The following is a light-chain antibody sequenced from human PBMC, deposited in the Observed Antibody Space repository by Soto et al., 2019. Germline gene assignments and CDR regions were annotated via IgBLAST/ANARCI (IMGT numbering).Light chain of an antibody. J-gene: IGKJ1*01. Sequence: DIQMTQSPSTLSASVGDRVTISCRASQSISTWLAWYQQKPGKAPKLLIYKASSLESGVPSRFSGSGSGTEFTLTISSLQPDDFASYYCRQYDSYSWTFGQGTKV. CDR2: KAS. CDR1: QSISTW. CDR3: RQYDSYSWT. V-gene: IGKV1-5*03.